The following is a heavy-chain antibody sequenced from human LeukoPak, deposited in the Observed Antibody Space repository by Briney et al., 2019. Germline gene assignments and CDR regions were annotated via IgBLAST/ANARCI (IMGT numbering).Heavy chain of an antibody. Sequence: PSENLSLNCTCSGCPNRSSRYLRGWIRQPPGKGLEWIGSIYYSGSTYYNPSLKSRVTISVDTSKNQFSLKLSSVTAADTAVYYCARLAPAHNWFDPWGQGTLVTVSS. CDR1: GCPNRSSRYL. CDR3: ARLAPAHNWFDP. J-gene: IGHJ5*02. CDR2: IYYSGST. V-gene: IGHV4-39*01.